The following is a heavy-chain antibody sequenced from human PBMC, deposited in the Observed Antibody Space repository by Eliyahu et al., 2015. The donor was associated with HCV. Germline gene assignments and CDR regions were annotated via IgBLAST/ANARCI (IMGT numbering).Heavy chain of an antibody. D-gene: IGHD6-19*01. CDR3: ARGSGGWHPRAYWYFDL. CDR2: INPSGNT. V-gene: IGHV4-34*01. CDR1: GGSFSGYY. Sequence: QVQLQQWGAGLWKPSETLSLTCAVYGGSFSGYYWSWIRQPPGKGLXWIGEINPSGNTNYNSSLKSRVTISVDTSKTQFSLKLSSVTAADTAVYYCARGSGGWHPRAYWYFDLWGRGTLVTVSS. J-gene: IGHJ2*01.